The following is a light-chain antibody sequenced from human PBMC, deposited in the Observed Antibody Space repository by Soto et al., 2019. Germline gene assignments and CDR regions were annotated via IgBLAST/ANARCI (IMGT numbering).Light chain of an antibody. CDR2: ATS. V-gene: IGKV1-39*01. CDR3: QQSYSTPYT. Sequence: DIQMIQSPSSLSASVGDRVTITCRASQSISTYLNWYQQKPGKAPKVLIYATSRLQVGVPLRFSGSGSGADFTLTVTTLQPEDFATYYCQQSYSTPYTFGQGTKLEIK. CDR1: QSISTY. J-gene: IGKJ2*01.